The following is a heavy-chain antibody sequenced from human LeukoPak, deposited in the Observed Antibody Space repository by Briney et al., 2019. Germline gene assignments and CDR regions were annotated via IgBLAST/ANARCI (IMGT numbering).Heavy chain of an antibody. D-gene: IGHD2-15*01. CDR2: IRYDGSNK. CDR1: GFNFGNYG. J-gene: IGHJ4*02. Sequence: GGSLRLSCAASGFNFGNYGMNWVRQAPGKGLEWVAFIRYDGSNKYYADSVKGRFTISRDNSKNTLYLQMNSLRAEDTAVYYCAKDLGYCSGGSCPSFDYWGQGTLVTVPS. CDR3: AKDLGYCSGGSCPSFDY. V-gene: IGHV3-30*02.